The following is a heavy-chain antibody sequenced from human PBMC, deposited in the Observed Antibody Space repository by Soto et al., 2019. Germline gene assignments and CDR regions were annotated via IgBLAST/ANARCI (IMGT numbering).Heavy chain of an antibody. CDR2: IIYDGSRQ. J-gene: IGHJ4*02. D-gene: IGHD2-8*02. CDR3: AKEGYCTGAGCPIGSHFDY. V-gene: IGHV3-30*18. CDR1: GFTFHRYG. Sequence: QVQLVESGGGVVQPGRSLRLSCAASGFTFHRYGLHWVRQAPGKGLEWVAVIIYDGSRQYYADSVKGRFTVSRDNSNNALYVQMNSLRAEDTAVYYCAKEGYCTGAGCPIGSHFDYWGQGALVTVSS.